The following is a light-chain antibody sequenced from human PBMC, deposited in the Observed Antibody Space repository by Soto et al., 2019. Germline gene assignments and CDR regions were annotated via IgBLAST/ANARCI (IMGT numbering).Light chain of an antibody. V-gene: IGLV2-18*02. CDR2: EVT. CDR3: SSYTSSSRST. Sequence: QSVLTQPPSVSGSPGQSVSISCTGTSRDVGRYDRVSWYQQSPGTAPKLIIYEVTNRPSGVPDRFSGSKTGNTASLTISGLQAEDEADFYCSSYTSSSRSTFGTGTKFTVL. J-gene: IGLJ1*01. CDR1: SRDVGRYDR.